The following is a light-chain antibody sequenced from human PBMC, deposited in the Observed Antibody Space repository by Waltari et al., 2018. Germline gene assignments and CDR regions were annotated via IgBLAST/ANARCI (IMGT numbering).Light chain of an antibody. CDR3: QQYNNWPPRGLT. V-gene: IGKV3-15*01. Sequence: EIVMTQSPATLSVSPRERATLSCRASQSVSSNLAWYQQKPGQAPRLLIYGASTRATGIPARFSGSGSGTEFTLTISSLQSEDFAVYYCQQYNNWPPRGLTFGGGTKVEIK. CDR2: GAS. J-gene: IGKJ4*01. CDR1: QSVSSN.